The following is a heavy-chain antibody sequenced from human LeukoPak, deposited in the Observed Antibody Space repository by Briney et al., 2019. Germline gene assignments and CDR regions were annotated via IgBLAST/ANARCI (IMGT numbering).Heavy chain of an antibody. CDR3: VSSSGSYWWEYYFDY. V-gene: IGHV6-1*01. J-gene: IGHJ4*02. Sequence: SQTLSLTCAISGDSVSSNSAAWNWIRQSPSRGLEWLGRTYYRSKWYNDYAVSVKSRITINPDTSKNQFSLQLNSVTPEDTAVYYCVSSSGSYWWEYYFDYWGQGTLVTVSS. D-gene: IGHD1-26*01. CDR2: TYYRSKWYN. CDR1: GDSVSSNSAA.